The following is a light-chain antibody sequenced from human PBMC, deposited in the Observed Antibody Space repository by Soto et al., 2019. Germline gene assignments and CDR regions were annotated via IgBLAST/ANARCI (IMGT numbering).Light chain of an antibody. J-gene: IGLJ2*01. CDR2: GNS. CDR3: QSYDRSLSGSV. Sequence: QSALTQPPSVSGAPGQRVTISCTGSSSNIGATYHVHWYQQLPGTAPKLLIYGNSNRPSGVPDRFSGSKSGTSASLAITGLQAEDEADYYCQSYDRSLSGSVFGGGTKLTVL. CDR1: SSNIGATYH. V-gene: IGLV1-40*01.